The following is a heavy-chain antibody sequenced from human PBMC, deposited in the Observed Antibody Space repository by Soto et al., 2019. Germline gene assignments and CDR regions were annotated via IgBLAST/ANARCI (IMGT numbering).Heavy chain of an antibody. CDR3: ARGRPAIATRWFDS. D-gene: IGHD1-1*01. J-gene: IGHJ5*01. CDR2: ISNSGRT. V-gene: IGHV4-34*01. Sequence: SETLSLACAVFGGSFSDSYGSWIRQSPGKGLEWIGEISNSGRTYYNPSLKSRVTISGDTSKNQFSLEVRSVAAADTGTYYCARGRPAIATRWFDSWGQGILVTVSS. CDR1: GGSFSDSY.